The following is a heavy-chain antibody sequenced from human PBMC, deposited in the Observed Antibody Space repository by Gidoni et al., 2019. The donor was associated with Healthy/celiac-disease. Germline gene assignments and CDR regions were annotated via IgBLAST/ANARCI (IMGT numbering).Heavy chain of an antibody. J-gene: IGHJ6*03. V-gene: IGHV3-30*03. Sequence: APGKGLEWGAVISYDGSNKYYADSVKGRFTISRDNSKNTLYLQMNSLRAEDTAVYYCARDHLADDYYYYYYMDVWGKGTTVTVSS. CDR3: ARDHLADDYYYYYYMDV. CDR2: ISYDGSNK. D-gene: IGHD3-3*02.